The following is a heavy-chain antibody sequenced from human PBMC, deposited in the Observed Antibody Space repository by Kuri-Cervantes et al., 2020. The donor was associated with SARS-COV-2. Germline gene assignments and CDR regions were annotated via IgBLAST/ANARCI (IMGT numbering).Heavy chain of an antibody. Sequence: GGSLRLSCAASGFTFSSSWMHWVCQAPEKGLEWVADIKCDGSEKYYVDSVKGRLTISRDNAKNSLYLQVNSLRAEDTAVYYCARTTYGSGSYWDDAFDIWGQGTMVTVSS. J-gene: IGHJ3*02. CDR3: ARTTYGSGSYWDDAFDI. D-gene: IGHD3-10*01. CDR1: GFTFSSSW. CDR2: IKCDGSEK. V-gene: IGHV3-52*01.